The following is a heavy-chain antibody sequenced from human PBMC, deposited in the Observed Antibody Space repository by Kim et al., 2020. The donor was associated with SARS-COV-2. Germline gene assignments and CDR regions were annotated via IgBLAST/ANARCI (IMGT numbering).Heavy chain of an antibody. D-gene: IGHD4-4*01. J-gene: IGHJ6*03. Sequence: SETLSLTCTVSGGSISSSYYYWGWIRQPPGKGLEWIGSIYYSGSTYYNPSLKSRVTISVDTSKNQFSLKLRSVTAADTAVFYCAMRTTPQSYDNMDVWGKGTTVTVSS. CDR1: GGSISSSYYY. V-gene: IGHV4-39*01. CDR2: IYYSGST. CDR3: AMRTTPQSYDNMDV.